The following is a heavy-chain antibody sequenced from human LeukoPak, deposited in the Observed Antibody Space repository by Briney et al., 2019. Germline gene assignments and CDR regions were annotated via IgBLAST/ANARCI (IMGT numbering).Heavy chain of an antibody. J-gene: IGHJ6*03. CDR3: ARHFYYYYMDV. CDR2: INPDSGGT. Sequence: ASVKVSCKASEYTFTGYYMNWVRQAPGQGLEWMGWINPDSGGTNYAQKFQGRVTMTRDTSISTAYMELSRLRSDDTAVYYCARHFYYYYMDVWGKGTTVTVSS. V-gene: IGHV1-2*02. CDR1: EYTFTGYY.